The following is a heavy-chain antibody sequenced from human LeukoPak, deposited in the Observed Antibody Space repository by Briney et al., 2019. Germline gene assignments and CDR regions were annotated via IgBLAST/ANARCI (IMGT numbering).Heavy chain of an antibody. Sequence: SETLSLTCAVYGGSSSAYYWNWIRHPPGKGLEWIGEINHSGSTNYNPSLKSRVIISVDTSKNQLSLKLSSVTAADTAVYYCARVDKNGGTTFDYWGQGTLVTVSS. CDR2: INHSGST. V-gene: IGHV4-34*01. D-gene: IGHD2/OR15-2a*01. CDR3: ARVDKNGGTTFDY. J-gene: IGHJ4*02. CDR1: GGSSSAYY.